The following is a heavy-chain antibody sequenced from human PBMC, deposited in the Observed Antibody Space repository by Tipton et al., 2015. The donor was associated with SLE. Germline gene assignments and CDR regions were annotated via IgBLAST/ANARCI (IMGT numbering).Heavy chain of an antibody. V-gene: IGHV3-33*03. J-gene: IGHJ3*01. CDR3: AGPWEMAGIDAFDL. CDR2: IWYDGSDE. Sequence: QLVQSGGGVVQPGRSLRLSCAASGFTFSRYAMHWVRQAPGKGLEWVAGIWYDGSDEYYADSVKGRFTISRDNSKNKLYLQMNSLRAEDTAVYYCAGPWEMAGIDAFDLWGQGTMVSVSS. CDR1: GFTFSRYA. D-gene: IGHD6-19*01.